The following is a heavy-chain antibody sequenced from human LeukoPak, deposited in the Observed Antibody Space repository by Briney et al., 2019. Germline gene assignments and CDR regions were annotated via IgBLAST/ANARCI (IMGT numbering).Heavy chain of an antibody. CDR2: IYRSGTV. V-gene: IGHV4-30-2*01. CDR1: GFTINSGDYP. D-gene: IGHD3-10*01. Sequence: SETLSLTCTISGFTINSGDYPWNWLRQTPGKGLEWIGYIYRSGTVYYNPSLDNLVTISVDTSKNQYSLKLSSVTAADTAVYYCARCAPHGGGTYYKARFDPWGQGTLVTVSS. J-gene: IGHJ5*02. CDR3: ARCAPHGGGTYYKARFDP.